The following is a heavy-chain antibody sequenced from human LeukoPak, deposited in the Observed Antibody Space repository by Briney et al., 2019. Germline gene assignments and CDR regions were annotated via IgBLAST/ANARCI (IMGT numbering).Heavy chain of an antibody. CDR3: ARVNIVVVPADHYFDY. D-gene: IGHD2-2*01. Sequence: SETLSLTCAVYGVSFSGYYWSWIRQPPGKGLEWIGEINHSGSTNYNPSLKSRVTISVDTSKNQFSLKLSSVTAADTAVYYCARVNIVVVPADHYFDYWGQGTLVTVSS. V-gene: IGHV4-34*01. J-gene: IGHJ4*02. CDR1: GVSFSGYY. CDR2: INHSGST.